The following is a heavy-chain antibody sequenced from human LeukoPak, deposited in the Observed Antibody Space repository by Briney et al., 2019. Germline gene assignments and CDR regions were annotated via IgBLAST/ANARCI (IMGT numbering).Heavy chain of an antibody. CDR1: GYTFTDYY. CDR3: ARGDYYGSGTTHDY. V-gene: IGHV1-2*02. CDR2: IDPNSGGP. Sequence: ASVKVSCKASGYTFTDYYIHWVRQAPGQGPEWMGWIDPNSGGPHYAQKFQGRVTMTRDTSINTAYMELSRLTSDDTAVYYCARGDYYGSGTTHDYWGQGALVTVSS. D-gene: IGHD3-10*01. J-gene: IGHJ4*02.